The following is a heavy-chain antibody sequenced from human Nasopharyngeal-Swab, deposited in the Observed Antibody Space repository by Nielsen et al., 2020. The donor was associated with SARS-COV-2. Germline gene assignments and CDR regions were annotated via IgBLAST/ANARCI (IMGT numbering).Heavy chain of an antibody. CDR3: ARDGLDYDFWSAYFMDV. D-gene: IGHD3-3*01. CDR1: GFTFNNYN. V-gene: IGHV3-21*01. Sequence: GESLKISSAASGFTFNNYNLNWVRQAPGKGLEWVSSISSSSYIYYADSVKGRFTISRDNAKNSLYLQMNSLRAEDTAVYYCARDGLDYDFWSAYFMDVRGQGTTVTVSS. CDR2: ISSSSYI. J-gene: IGHJ6*02.